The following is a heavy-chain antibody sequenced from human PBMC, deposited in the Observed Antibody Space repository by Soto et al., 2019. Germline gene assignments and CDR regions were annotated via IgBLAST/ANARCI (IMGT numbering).Heavy chain of an antibody. V-gene: IGHV5-51*01. CDR3: ARHTGEFALTIFGVLPTDAFDI. D-gene: IGHD3-3*01. Sequence: GEALKVSWKGSGYSFTSYWIGWVRQMPGKGLEGMGVIYPGDSDTRYSPSFQGQVTISADKSISTAYLQWSSLKASDTAMYYRARHTGEFALTIFGVLPTDAFDIWGPGTMVTVSS. J-gene: IGHJ3*02. CDR2: IYPGDSDT. CDR1: GYSFTSYW.